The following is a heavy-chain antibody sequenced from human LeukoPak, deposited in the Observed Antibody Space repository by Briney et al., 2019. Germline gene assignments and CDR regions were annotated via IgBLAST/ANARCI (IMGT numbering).Heavy chain of an antibody. CDR1: GYTVSRNY. Sequence: PGGSLRLSCAASGYTVSRNYMSWVRQAPGRGLEWVSVIYSGGSTYYADSVKGRFTISRDNSKNTLYLQMNSLRAEDTAVYYCARDFSNDSSVYYYFDYWGQGTLVTVSS. D-gene: IGHD3-22*01. J-gene: IGHJ4*02. CDR3: ARDFSNDSSVYYYFDY. V-gene: IGHV3-66*01. CDR2: IYSGGST.